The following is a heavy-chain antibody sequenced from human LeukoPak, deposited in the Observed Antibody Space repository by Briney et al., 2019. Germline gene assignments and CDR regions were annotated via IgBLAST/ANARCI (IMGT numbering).Heavy chain of an antibody. D-gene: IGHD6-13*01. Sequence: GASVKVSCKASGYTFTSYDINWVRQATGQGLKWMGWMNPNSGNTGYAQKFQGRVTITRNTSISTAYMGLSSLRSEDTAVYYCARDYPYSSSWYGRDYYYYMDVWGKGTTVTVSS. CDR2: MNPNSGNT. V-gene: IGHV1-8*03. CDR1: GYTFTSYD. CDR3: ARDYPYSSSWYGRDYYYYMDV. J-gene: IGHJ6*03.